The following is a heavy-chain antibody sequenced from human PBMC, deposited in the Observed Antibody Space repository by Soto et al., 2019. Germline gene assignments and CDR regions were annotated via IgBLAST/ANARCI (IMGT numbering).Heavy chain of an antibody. CDR2: IITIIGTA. Sequence: ASCYTFPSDGNSWVRRANGHGLAWMGGIITIIGTANYAQKFQGRVTITADESTSTAYMELSSPRSEDTAVYYCARAGYYYDSSGYLRSDAFDIWGQGTMVTVSS. V-gene: IGHV1-69*01. J-gene: IGHJ3*02. CDR3: ARAGYYYDSSGYLRSDAFDI. D-gene: IGHD3-22*01. CDR1: CYTFPSDG.